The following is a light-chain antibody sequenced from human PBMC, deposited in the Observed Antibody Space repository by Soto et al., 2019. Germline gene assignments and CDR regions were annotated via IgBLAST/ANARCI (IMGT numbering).Light chain of an antibody. CDR3: SSYRSGSTPVV. Sequence: QPVLTQPASVSGYPGQSITISCTGTSSDVGGYDYVSWYQQHPGKAPKLMIYEVTYRPSGVSNRFSGSKSANTASLTISGLQAEDEADYYCSSYRSGSTPVVFGGGTKLTVL. CDR1: SSDVGGYDY. J-gene: IGLJ2*01. CDR2: EVT. V-gene: IGLV2-14*01.